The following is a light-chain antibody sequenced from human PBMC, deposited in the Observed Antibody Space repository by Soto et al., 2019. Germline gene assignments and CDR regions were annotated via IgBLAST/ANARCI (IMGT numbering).Light chain of an antibody. CDR2: EGS. V-gene: IGLV2-14*02. CDR3: CSYASSSTGV. CDR1: SSDVGSYNF. Sequence: QSALTQPASVSGSPGQSITISCTGTSSDVGSYNFVSWYQQHPGKAPKLMIYEGSKRPSGVSNRFSGSKSGNTASLTISGLQAEDEGDYYCCSYASSSTGVFGGGTKLTVL. J-gene: IGLJ2*01.